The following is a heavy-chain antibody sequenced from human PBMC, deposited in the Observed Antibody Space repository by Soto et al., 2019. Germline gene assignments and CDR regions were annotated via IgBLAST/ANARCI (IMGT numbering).Heavy chain of an antibody. V-gene: IGHV3-33*08. CDR1: GFTFSSYW. J-gene: IGHJ6*02. D-gene: IGHD2-21*02. Sequence: GGSLRLSCAASGFTFSSYWMHWVRQAPGKGLEWVALIWYDGSHEYYVDSVKGRFTISRDNSKSTLYLQMKSLRVEDTAVYYCARDSMVTFSGYYYYGMDVWGQATTVTVSS. CDR2: IWYDGSHE. CDR3: ARDSMVTFSGYYYYGMDV.